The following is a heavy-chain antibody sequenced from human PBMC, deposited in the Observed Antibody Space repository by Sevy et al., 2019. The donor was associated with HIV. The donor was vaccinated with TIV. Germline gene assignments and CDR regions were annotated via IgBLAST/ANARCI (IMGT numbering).Heavy chain of an antibody. D-gene: IGHD4-17*01. V-gene: IGHV5-51*01. CDR1: GYSFTLYW. CDR3: ARLLGDPYGDPFPFDY. Sequence: GESLKISCKASGYSFTLYWIGWVRQMPGKGLEWMGIIYPGDSDTRYSPSFQGQVTISADKSISTAYLQWSSLKASDTAMYYCARLLGDPYGDPFPFDYWGQGALVTVSS. CDR2: IYPGDSDT. J-gene: IGHJ4*02.